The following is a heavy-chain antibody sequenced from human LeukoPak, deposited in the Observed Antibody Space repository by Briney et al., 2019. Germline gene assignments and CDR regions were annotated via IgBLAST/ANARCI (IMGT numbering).Heavy chain of an antibody. D-gene: IGHD6-13*01. J-gene: IGHJ6*03. CDR3: AKDDSSSWSLPKCYYYYMDV. Sequence: GGSLRLSCAASGFTFSSYGMHWVRQAPGKGLEWVAFIRYDGNNKYYADSVKGRFTTSRDNSKNTLYLQMNSMRAEDTAVYYCAKDDSSSWSLPKCYYYYMDVWGKGTTVTISS. CDR2: IRYDGNNK. V-gene: IGHV3-30*02. CDR1: GFTFSSYG.